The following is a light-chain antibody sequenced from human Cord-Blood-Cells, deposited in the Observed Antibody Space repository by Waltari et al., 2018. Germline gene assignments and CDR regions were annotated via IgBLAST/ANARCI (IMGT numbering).Light chain of an antibody. CDR3: QQYGSSPYT. V-gene: IGKV3-20*01. Sequence: EFVLTQSPGTRSLSPGERAILSCSASQSVSSSYLSWYQQKPGQAPRLLIYGASSRATGIPDRFSGSGSGTDFTLTISRMEPGYFAVYYCQQYGSSPYTFGQGTKLEIK. CDR1: QSVSSSY. CDR2: GAS. J-gene: IGKJ2*01.